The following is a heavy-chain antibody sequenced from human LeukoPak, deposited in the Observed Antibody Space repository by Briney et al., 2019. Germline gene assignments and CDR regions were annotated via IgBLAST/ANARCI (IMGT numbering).Heavy chain of an antibody. V-gene: IGHV4-59*01. D-gene: IGHD1-14*01. Sequence: SETLSLTCTASGGALSSDYWSWIRQPPGKGLEWIGYVSYSGTTNYNPSLSSRLTISLDTPKNRFSLNLNSVTAADTAIYFCARYIRGPDYYIDVWGKGTTVAVSS. CDR1: GGALSSDY. CDR3: ARYIRGPDYYIDV. CDR2: VSYSGTT. J-gene: IGHJ6*03.